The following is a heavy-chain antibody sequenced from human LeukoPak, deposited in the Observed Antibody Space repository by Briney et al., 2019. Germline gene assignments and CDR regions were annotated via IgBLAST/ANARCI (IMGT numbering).Heavy chain of an antibody. V-gene: IGHV1-2*02. D-gene: IGHD6-19*01. J-gene: IGHJ6*03. Sequence: ASVKVSCKASGYTFTGYYMHWVRQAPGQGLEWMGWINPNSGGTNYAQKLQGRVTMTTDTSTSTAYMELRSLRSGDTAVYYCARLSYSSGRSKRDYYYMDVWGKGTTVTVSS. CDR2: INPNSGGT. CDR1: GYTFTGYY. CDR3: ARLSYSSGRSKRDYYYMDV.